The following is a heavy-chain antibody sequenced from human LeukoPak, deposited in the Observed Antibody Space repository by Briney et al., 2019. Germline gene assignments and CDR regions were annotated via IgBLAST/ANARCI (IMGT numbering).Heavy chain of an antibody. V-gene: IGHV3-74*01. J-gene: IGHJ3*01. CDR1: GFTFSNYW. CDR2: INSDGINT. Sequence: GGSLRLSCAASGFTFSNYWMHWVRQAPGKGLVWVSRINSDGINTSYADSVKGRFTISRDNAKNTLNLQMNSLRAEDTAVYYCARQAVARPFDLWGQGTMVAVSS. CDR3: ARQAVARPFDL.